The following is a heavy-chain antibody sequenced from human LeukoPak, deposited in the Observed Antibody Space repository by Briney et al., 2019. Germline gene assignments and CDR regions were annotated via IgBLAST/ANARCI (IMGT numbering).Heavy chain of an antibody. D-gene: IGHD6-13*01. CDR1: GVSISNFY. CDR3: ARHKDSSSWSHFDS. Sequence: NPSETLFLTCTVSGVSISNFYWSWLRQPPGKGLEWIGCIYYSGSTNYNPSLKSRVTISVDTSKNQFSLKLSSVTAAATAVYYCARHKDSSSWSHFDSWGQGTLVTVSS. J-gene: IGHJ4*02. CDR2: IYYSGST. V-gene: IGHV4-59*08.